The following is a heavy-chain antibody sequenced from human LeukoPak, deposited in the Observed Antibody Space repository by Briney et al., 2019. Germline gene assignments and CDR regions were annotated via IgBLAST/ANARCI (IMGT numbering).Heavy chain of an antibody. CDR3: ARDRDWLRDFDY. CDR1: GFSFKDYA. V-gene: IGHV3-30*04. CDR2: TSYDESTK. Sequence: PGGSLRLSCAASGFSFKDYAMHWVRQSPGKGLEWVAVTSYDESTKYYVDSVRGRFTISRDNSKNTLFLQVNSLRDEDTAFYYCARDRDWLRDFDYWGQGTLVTVSS. J-gene: IGHJ4*02. D-gene: IGHD5-12*01.